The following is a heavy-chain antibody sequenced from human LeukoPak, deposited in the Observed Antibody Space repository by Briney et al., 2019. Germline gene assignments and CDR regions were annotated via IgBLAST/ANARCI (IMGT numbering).Heavy chain of an antibody. Sequence: GGSLRLSCAASGFTFSSYWMSWVRQAPGKGLEWVASIGPTGSDRYHADSIKGRFTISRDNANNFLYLQMNSLRAEDKAVYYCATETNGRHYDYWGQGTLLTVSS. CDR3: ATETNGRHYDY. D-gene: IGHD1-14*01. CDR2: IGPTGSDR. CDR1: GFTFSSYW. J-gene: IGHJ4*02. V-gene: IGHV3-21*06.